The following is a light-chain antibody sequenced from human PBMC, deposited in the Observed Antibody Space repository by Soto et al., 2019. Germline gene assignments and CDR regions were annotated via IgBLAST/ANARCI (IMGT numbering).Light chain of an antibody. V-gene: IGLV2-14*01. CDR2: EVR. J-gene: IGLJ1*01. Sequence: SALNHPASVSGSRGQSITISCPGTSSDIGGYDYVSWYQQRPGKAPKLMIYEVRYRPSGVSNRFSGSKSGNTASLTISGLQAEDEADYYCCSYTRTSNHYFFGRGTSHRP. CDR3: CSYTRTSNHYF. CDR1: SSDIGGYDY.